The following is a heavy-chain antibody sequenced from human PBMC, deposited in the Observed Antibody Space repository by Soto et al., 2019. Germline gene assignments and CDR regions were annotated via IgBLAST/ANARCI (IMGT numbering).Heavy chain of an antibody. D-gene: IGHD1-7*01. CDR3: ARGTNNWNYDSFDF. J-gene: IGHJ4*02. CDR2: IWSDGTKK. V-gene: IGHV3-33*01. CDR1: GFTFSNYA. Sequence: QVQLMESGGRVVQPGGSLRLSCVTSGFTFSNYAMHWLRQPPGKGLEWMTIIWSDGTKKYYADSVKGRFTISKDDSKNTLYLQMDNLRTEDTAVYYCARGTNNWNYDSFDFWGQGALVTVSS.